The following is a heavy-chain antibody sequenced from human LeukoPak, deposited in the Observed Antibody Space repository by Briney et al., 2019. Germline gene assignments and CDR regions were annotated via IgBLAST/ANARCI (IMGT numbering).Heavy chain of an antibody. CDR2: IYYSGST. CDR3: ARVDFVVVPAAMYWFDP. Sequence: PSETLSLTCTVSGGSVSSSSYYWSWIRQPPGKGLEWIGYIYYSGSTNHNPSLKSRVTISVDTSTNQFSLKLSSVTAADTAVYYCARVDFVVVPAAMYWFDPWGQGTLVTVSS. J-gene: IGHJ5*02. CDR1: GGSVSSSSYY. D-gene: IGHD2-2*01. V-gene: IGHV4-61*01.